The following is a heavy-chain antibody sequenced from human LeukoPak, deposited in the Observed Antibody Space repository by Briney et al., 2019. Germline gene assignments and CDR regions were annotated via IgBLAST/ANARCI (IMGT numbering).Heavy chain of an antibody. D-gene: IGHD1-26*01. CDR1: GDSISTSNSY. CDR2: IYYTGGT. J-gene: IGHJ4*02. V-gene: IGHV4-39*07. CDR3: ARDGGSYHFDY. Sequence: SETLSLTCTVSGDSISTSNSYWGWIRQPPGEGLEWIGSIYYTGGTYYNTSLKSRVTISVDTSKNQFSLRLSSVTAADTAVYYCARDGGSYHFDYWGQGTLVTVSS.